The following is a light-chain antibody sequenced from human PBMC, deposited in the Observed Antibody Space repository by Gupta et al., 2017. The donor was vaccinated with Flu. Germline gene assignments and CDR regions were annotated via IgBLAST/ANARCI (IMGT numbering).Light chain of an antibody. CDR2: EDT. V-gene: IGLV3-1*01. Sequence: CSGHKLGDKYACWYQQKPGQSPALVIYEDTRRPSGIPERFSGSNSGNTATLTINGTQAMDEADYYCQAWDSITAVFGGGTQLTVL. CDR1: KLGDKY. J-gene: IGLJ7*01. CDR3: QAWDSITAV.